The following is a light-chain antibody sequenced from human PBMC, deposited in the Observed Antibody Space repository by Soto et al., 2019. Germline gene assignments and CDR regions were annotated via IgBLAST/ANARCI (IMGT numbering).Light chain of an antibody. CDR2: FTN. CDR1: SSNIGSNS. CDR3: AAWDDSLNGWV. J-gene: IGLJ3*02. V-gene: IGLV1-44*01. Sequence: QSVLTQPPSASGTPGQRVTISCSGSSSNIGSNSVSWYQQLPGTAPKLLIYFTNQRPSGVPDRFSGSKSGTSASLAISGLQSEDEADYYCAAWDDSLNGWVFGGGTKLPVL.